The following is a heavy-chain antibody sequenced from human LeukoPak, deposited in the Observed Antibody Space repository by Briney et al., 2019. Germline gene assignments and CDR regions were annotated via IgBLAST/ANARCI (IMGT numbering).Heavy chain of an antibody. J-gene: IGHJ4*02. Sequence: GESLKISCKGSGYSFTNYWIGWVRQMPGKGLEWMGIIYPGDSDTRYSPSFQGQVTISADKSISTAFLQWSSLQASDTAMYYCVRPLKYTSSTLISWGQGTLVTVSS. D-gene: IGHD6-13*01. V-gene: IGHV5-51*01. CDR2: IYPGDSDT. CDR1: GYSFTNYW. CDR3: VRPLKYTSSTLIS.